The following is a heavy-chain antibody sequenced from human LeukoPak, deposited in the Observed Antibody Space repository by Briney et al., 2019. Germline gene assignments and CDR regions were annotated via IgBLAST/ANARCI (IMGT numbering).Heavy chain of an antibody. CDR2: ISGSGGST. J-gene: IGHJ4*02. D-gene: IGHD6-13*01. CDR1: GFTFSSYA. Sequence: GGSLRLSCAASGFTFSSYAMSWVRQAPGKGLEWVSGISGSGGSTYYADSVKGRFTISRDNSRNTLYLQMNGPRAEDTAVYYCAILPGYSSGWYEVNYWGQGTLVTVSS. V-gene: IGHV3-23*01. CDR3: AILPGYSSGWYEVNY.